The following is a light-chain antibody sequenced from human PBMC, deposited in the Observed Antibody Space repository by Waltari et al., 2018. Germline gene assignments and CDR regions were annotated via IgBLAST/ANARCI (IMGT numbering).Light chain of an antibody. J-gene: IGLJ3*02. CDR1: SSDVGGYNY. CDR3: SSYTSSNTLV. CDR2: NVI. V-gene: IGLV2-14*03. Sequence: QSALTQPASVSGSPGQSITISCTGTSSDVGGYNYVPWYQPYPGKAPKLMIYNVIGRPSGVSDRFSGSKSGDTASLTISGLQAEDEADYFCSSYTSSNTLVFGGGTKLTVL.